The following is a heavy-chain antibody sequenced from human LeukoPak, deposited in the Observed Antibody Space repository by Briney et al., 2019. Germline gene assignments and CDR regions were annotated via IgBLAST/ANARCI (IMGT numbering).Heavy chain of an antibody. D-gene: IGHD2-15*01. CDR3: ARKYCSGGSCSLDS. V-gene: IGHV1-18*01. J-gene: IGHJ4*02. CDR2: ISAYNGNT. Sequence: ASVKVSCEASGYTFTSYGINWVRQAPGQGLEWMGWISAYNGNTNYAQKLQGRVTITTDTSTSTACMALRSLSSDDTAIYYCARKYCSGGSCSLDSWGQGTLVTVSS. CDR1: GYTFTSYG.